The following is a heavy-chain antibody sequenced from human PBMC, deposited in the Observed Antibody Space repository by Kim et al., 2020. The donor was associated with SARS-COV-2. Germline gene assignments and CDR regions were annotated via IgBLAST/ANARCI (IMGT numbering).Heavy chain of an antibody. CDR2: IYYSGST. V-gene: IGHV4-59*13. Sequence: SETLSLTCTVSGGSISSYYWSWIRQPPGKGLEWIGYIYYSGSTNYNPSLKSRVTISVDTSKNQFSLKLSSVTAADTAVYYCARVKGLTMVRGVILDAFDIWGQGTMVTVSS. CDR1: GGSISSYY. J-gene: IGHJ3*02. D-gene: IGHD3-10*01. CDR3: ARVKGLTMVRGVILDAFDI.